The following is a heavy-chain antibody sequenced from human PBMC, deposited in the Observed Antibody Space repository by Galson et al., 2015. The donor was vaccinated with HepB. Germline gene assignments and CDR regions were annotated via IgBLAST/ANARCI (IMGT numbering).Heavy chain of an antibody. D-gene: IGHD6-13*01. J-gene: IGHJ4*02. V-gene: IGHV3-30-3*01. CDR3: ARDSHSSSGEIDY. Sequence: SLRLSCAASGFTFSSYAMHWVRQAPGKGLEWVAVISYDGSNKYYADSVKGRFTISRDNSKNTLYLQMNSLRAEDTAVYYCARDSHSSSGEIDYWGQATLVTVSS. CDR2: ISYDGSNK. CDR1: GFTFSSYA.